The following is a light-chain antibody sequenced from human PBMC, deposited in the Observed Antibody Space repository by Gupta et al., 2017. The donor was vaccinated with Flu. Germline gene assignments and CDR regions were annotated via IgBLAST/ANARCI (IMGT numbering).Light chain of an antibody. Sequence: PSTLSASVGDRVTITCRASQSIRDWLAWYQQKPGKAPNLLIYKASSLESGVPSRFSGSGSGTEFTLTISSLQPEDSATYYCQQYDNYLGTFGQGTKLEIK. CDR2: KAS. CDR1: QSIRDW. J-gene: IGKJ2*01. CDR3: QQYDNYLGT. V-gene: IGKV1-5*03.